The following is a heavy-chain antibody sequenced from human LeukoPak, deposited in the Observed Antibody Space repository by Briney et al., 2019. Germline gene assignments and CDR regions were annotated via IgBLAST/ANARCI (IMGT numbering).Heavy chain of an antibody. CDR1: GFTFSSYS. V-gene: IGHV3-21*01. CDR2: ISSSSSYI. CDR3: ARVVGATSCDY. D-gene: IGHD1-26*01. Sequence: GGSLRLSCAASGFTFSSYSMNWVRQAPGKGLEWVSSISSSSSYIYYADSVKGRFTISRDNAKNSLYLQMNSLRAEDMAVYYCARVVGATSCDYWGQGTLVTVSS. J-gene: IGHJ4*02.